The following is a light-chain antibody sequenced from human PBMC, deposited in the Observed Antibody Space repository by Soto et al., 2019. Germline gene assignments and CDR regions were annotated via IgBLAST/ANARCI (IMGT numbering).Light chain of an antibody. CDR1: SSDISIYNY. V-gene: IGLV2-14*01. CDR2: EVS. Sequence: QSVLTQPASVSGSPGQSITVSCTGTSSDISIYNYVSWYQQHPGKAPKLIIYEVSNRPSGISNRFSGAKSGNTASLTISGLQAEDEADYYCCSYTSSSNYLLGAGKKVTVX. CDR3: CSYTSSSNYL. J-gene: IGLJ1*01.